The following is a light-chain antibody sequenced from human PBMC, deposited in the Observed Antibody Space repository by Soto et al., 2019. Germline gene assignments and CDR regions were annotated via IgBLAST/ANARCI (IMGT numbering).Light chain of an antibody. CDR2: WAS. Sequence: QSPYSLAVSLCERATINCKSSQSVLYSSNNKNYLAWYQQKPGQPPKLLIYWASTRESGVPDRFSGSGSGTDFTLTISSLQAEDVAVYYCQQYYSTPIPFGQGTRLE. CDR3: QQYYSTPIP. J-gene: IGKJ5*01. V-gene: IGKV4-1*01. CDR1: QSVLYSSNNKNY.